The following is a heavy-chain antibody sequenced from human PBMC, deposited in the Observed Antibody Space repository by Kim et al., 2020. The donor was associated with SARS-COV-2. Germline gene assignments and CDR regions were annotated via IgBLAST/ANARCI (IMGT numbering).Heavy chain of an antibody. J-gene: IGHJ4*02. V-gene: IGHV3-21*01. CDR3: AREWAYCGGDCYQRGGFLDY. D-gene: IGHD2-21*02. Sequence: GGSLRLSCAASGFTFSSYSMNWVRQAPGKGLEWVSSISSSSSYIYYADSVKGRFTISRDNAKNSLYLQMNSLRAEDTAVYYCAREWAYCGGDCYQRGGFLDYWGQGTLVTVSS. CDR1: GFTFSSYS. CDR2: ISSSSSYI.